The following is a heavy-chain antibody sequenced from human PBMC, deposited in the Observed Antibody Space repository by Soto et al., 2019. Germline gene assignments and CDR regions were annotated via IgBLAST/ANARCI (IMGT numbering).Heavy chain of an antibody. CDR2: INRDGSSA. Sequence: GGALRLSCAASGFTFSSYWMHWVRQAPGKGLVWVSRINRDGSSANYADSVKGRFTISRDNAKNTLYLQMNSLRAEDAAVYYCARETYRTFYFDNWGQGALVTVSS. J-gene: IGHJ4*02. CDR1: GFTFSSYW. D-gene: IGHD1-1*01. V-gene: IGHV3-74*01. CDR3: ARETYRTFYFDN.